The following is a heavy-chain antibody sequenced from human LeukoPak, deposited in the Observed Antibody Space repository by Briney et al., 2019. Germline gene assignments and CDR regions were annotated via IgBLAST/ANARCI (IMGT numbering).Heavy chain of an antibody. CDR2: INHSGST. V-gene: IGHV4-34*01. D-gene: IGHD4-11*01. J-gene: IGHJ6*03. CDR1: GGSFSGYY. CDR3: ARGLLTTVSYYYYMDV. Sequence: SGTLSLTCAVYGGSFSGYYWSWIRQPPGKGLEWIGEINHSGSTNYNPSLKSRVTISVDTSKNQFSLKLSSVTAADTAVYYCARGLLTTVSYYYYMDVWGKGTTVTVSS.